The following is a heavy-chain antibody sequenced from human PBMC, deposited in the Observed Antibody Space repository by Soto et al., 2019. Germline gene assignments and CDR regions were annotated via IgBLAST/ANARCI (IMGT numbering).Heavy chain of an antibody. J-gene: IGHJ4*02. CDR2: LYYSGST. CDR3: AREVPGSSQSYFDY. D-gene: IGHD3-10*01. CDR1: GGSISSGGYY. V-gene: IGHV4-31*03. Sequence: QVQLQESGPGLVKPSQTLSLTCTVSGGSISSGGYYWSWIRQHPGKGLEWIGYLYYSGSTYYNPSLKSRVTISVDTSKNQFSLKLSSVTAADTAVYYCAREVPGSSQSYFDYWGQGTLVTVSS.